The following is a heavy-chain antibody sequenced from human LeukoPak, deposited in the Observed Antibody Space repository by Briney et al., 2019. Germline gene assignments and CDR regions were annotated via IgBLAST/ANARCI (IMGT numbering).Heavy chain of an antibody. V-gene: IGHV1-46*01. Sequence: ASVKVSCKASGYTFTSYYMHWVRQAPGQGLEWMGIINPSGGSTSYAQKFQGRVTMTRDMSTSTVYMELSSLRSEDTAVYYCAIHNYDSSGYYFEGGATFDYWGQGTLVTVSS. CDR2: INPSGGST. CDR1: GYTFTSYY. J-gene: IGHJ4*02. CDR3: AIHNYDSSGYYFEGGATFDY. D-gene: IGHD3-22*01.